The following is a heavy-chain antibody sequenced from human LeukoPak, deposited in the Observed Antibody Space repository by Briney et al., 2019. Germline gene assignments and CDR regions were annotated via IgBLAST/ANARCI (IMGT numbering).Heavy chain of an antibody. D-gene: IGHD4-17*01. CDR3: ARENGRTVTRGFDY. Sequence: SQTLSLTCTVSGGSISSGGYYWSWIRQHPGKGLEWIGYIYYSGSTYYNPSLKSQVTISVDTSKNQFSLKLSSVTAADTAVYYCARENGRTVTRGFDYWGQGTLVTVSS. CDR2: IYYSGST. V-gene: IGHV4-31*01. J-gene: IGHJ4*02. CDR1: GGSISSGGYY.